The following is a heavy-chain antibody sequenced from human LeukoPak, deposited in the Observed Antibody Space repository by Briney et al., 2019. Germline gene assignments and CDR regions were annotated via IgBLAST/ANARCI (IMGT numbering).Heavy chain of an antibody. CDR3: ARLSGSYYGSVDY. D-gene: IGHD1-26*01. J-gene: IGHJ4*02. Sequence: SETLSLTCTVSGGSISSYYWSWIRQPPGKGLEWIGYISYSEGSNYNPSLESRVTISLDTSKNQFSLKLTSVTATDTAVYYCARLSGSYYGSVDYWGQGSLVTVSS. CDR2: ISYSEGS. V-gene: IGHV4-59*08. CDR1: GGSISSYY.